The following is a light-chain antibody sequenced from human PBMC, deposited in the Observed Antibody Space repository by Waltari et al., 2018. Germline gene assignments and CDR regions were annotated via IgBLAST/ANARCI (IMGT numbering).Light chain of an antibody. CDR1: QDIGDS. CDR3: HHYSTTPPT. J-gene: IGKJ1*01. CDR2: GAS. V-gene: IGKV1-NL1*01. Sequence: DIQLNQSPSSLSASVGDRVTITCRANQDIGDSLAWYQHKAGRAPEVLVYGASKLKSGVPSRFSGSGSGTVYSLSITSLQPEDFVTYYCHHYSTTPPTIGQGTKVEI.